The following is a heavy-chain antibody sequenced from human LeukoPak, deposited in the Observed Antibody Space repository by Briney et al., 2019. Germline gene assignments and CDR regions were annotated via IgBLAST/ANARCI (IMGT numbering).Heavy chain of an antibody. J-gene: IGHJ4*02. CDR1: GGSISSTKTC. CDR2: ICYTGST. V-gene: IGHV4-39*01. CDR3: ARGSNCSSPRCLFDY. Sequence: SETLSLTCAVSGGSISSTKTCGDWIRQPPGKGMEWIGTICYTGSTYYKPSLKSRVTISVDSSKNQFSLKLSSVTAADTAVYYCARGSNCSSPRCLFDYWGQGTLVTVSS. D-gene: IGHD2-2*01.